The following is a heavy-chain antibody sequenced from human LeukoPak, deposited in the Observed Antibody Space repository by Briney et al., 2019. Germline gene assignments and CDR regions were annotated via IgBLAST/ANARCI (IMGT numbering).Heavy chain of an antibody. J-gene: IGHJ4*02. CDR2: ISWNSGIF. Sequence: PGGSLRLSCAASGFKFDDYAMHWLRQAPGKGLEWVAGISWNSGIFGYADSVKGRLTISRDNAQKSLYLQMNSLRGADTAFYYCAKGSKTSIEQWGQGTLVTVSS. CDR3: AKGSKTSIEQ. V-gene: IGHV3-9*01. CDR1: GFKFDDYA. D-gene: IGHD1/OR15-1a*01.